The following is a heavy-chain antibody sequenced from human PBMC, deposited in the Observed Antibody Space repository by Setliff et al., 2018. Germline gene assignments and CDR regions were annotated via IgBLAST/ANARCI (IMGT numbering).Heavy chain of an antibody. CDR1: GGSISSGDAS. CDR2: IYHAGST. Sequence: SETLSLTCAVSGGSISSGDASWSWVRQPPGKGLEWIGYIYHAGSTYYNPSLESRVTISMERSRNQFSLRLNSVTAADTAIYYCTRELWPGSGCAFDIWGRGTMVTVSS. CDR3: TRELWPGSGCAFDI. D-gene: IGHD2-21*01. V-gene: IGHV4-30-2*01. J-gene: IGHJ3*02.